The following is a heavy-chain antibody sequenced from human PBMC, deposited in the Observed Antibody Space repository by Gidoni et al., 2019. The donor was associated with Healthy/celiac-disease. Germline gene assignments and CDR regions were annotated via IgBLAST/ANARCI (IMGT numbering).Heavy chain of an antibody. Sequence: QVQLVESGGGVVQPGRSLRLSCAASGFTFSSYGLHWVRQAPGKGLEWVAVISYDGSNKYYADSVKGRFTISRDNSKNTLYLQMNSLRAEDTAVYYCAKEGRGAYCGGDCYSRTDFDYWGQGTLVTVSS. CDR3: AKEGRGAYCGGDCYSRTDFDY. D-gene: IGHD2-21*02. CDR2: ISYDGSNK. J-gene: IGHJ4*02. CDR1: GFTFSSYG. V-gene: IGHV3-30*18.